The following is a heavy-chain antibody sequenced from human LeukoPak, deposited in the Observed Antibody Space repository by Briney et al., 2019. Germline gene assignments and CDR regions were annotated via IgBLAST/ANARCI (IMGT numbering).Heavy chain of an antibody. CDR3: ARDHWSHYYGSGGENYFDP. V-gene: IGHV1-18*01. CDR1: GYTFSMYG. Sequence: ASVKVSCKTSGYTFSMYGISWVRQAPGQGLEWMGWISGFNAYTNYAQKLQGRVTMTTDTSTSTAYMEVRGLRSDDPAVYYCARDHWSHYYGSGGENYFDPWGQGTLVTVSS. D-gene: IGHD3-10*01. CDR2: ISGFNAYT. J-gene: IGHJ5*02.